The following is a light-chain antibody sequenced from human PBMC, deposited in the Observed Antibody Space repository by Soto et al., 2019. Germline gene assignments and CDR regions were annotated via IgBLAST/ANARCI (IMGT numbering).Light chain of an antibody. V-gene: IGKV1-39*01. CDR2: TAS. J-gene: IGKJ2*03. CDR3: QQTSSTLDS. Sequence: DIQVTQSPSSLSASVGDRVTITCRASQNIRTYLNWYQQRPGKPPKLLIHTASTLQSGVPSRFSGSGSRTDFTLTISSLQPEDFATYYCQQTSSTLDSFGQGTKLEIK. CDR1: QNIRTY.